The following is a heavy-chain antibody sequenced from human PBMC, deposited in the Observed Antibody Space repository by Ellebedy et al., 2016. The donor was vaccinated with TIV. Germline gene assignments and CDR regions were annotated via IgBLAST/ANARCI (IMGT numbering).Heavy chain of an antibody. CDR2: ISYDGSSK. CDR3: ARGGMDGGNFFRGKGEFSEY. CDR1: GFTFSTYV. D-gene: IGHD3-16*01. V-gene: IGHV3-30*04. Sequence: PGGSLRLSCAASGFTFSTYVMHWVRQAPGKGLEWVAVISYDGSSKFYADSVKGRFTISRDNSKDTLYLEMNSLRPEDTAVYYCARGGMDGGNFFRGKGEFSEYWGQGTLVTVSS. J-gene: IGHJ4*02.